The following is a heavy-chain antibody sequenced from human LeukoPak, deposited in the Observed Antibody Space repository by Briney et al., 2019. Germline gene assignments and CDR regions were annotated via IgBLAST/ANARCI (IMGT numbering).Heavy chain of an antibody. D-gene: IGHD3-3*02. J-gene: IGHJ4*02. V-gene: IGHV1-18*01. CDR3: ARFTPRLSREKFDY. CDR2: ISAYNGNT. Sequence: GASVKVSCKASGYTFTNYGITWVRQAPGQGLEWMGWISAYNGNTYYSQKLQGRVTMTTDTSTTTAYMELRSLRSDDTGVYYCARFTPRLSREKFDYWGQGTLVTVSS. CDR1: GYTFTNYG.